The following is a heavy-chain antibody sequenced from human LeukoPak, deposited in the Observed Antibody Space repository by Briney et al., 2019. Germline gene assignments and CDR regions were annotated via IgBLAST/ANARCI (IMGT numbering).Heavy chain of an antibody. CDR1: GGSISSGSYY. CDR3: ARRGRVGIAIESSSFRD. J-gene: IGHJ4*02. V-gene: IGHV4-61*02. Sequence: SETLSLTCTVSGGSISSGSYYWSWIRQPAGTGLEWIGRFYTSGSTNYNPSLKSRVTISVDTSKNQFSLKLNSVTAADTAVYYCARRGRVGIAIESSSFRDWGQGTLVTVSS. D-gene: IGHD2-21*01. CDR2: FYTSGST.